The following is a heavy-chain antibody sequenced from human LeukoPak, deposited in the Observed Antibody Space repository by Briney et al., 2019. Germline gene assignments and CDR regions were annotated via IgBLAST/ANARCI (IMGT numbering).Heavy chain of an antibody. J-gene: IGHJ6*02. CDR3: ATYGSGSYYNVEYYYYYGMDV. V-gene: IGHV1-69*04. CDR1: GGTFSSYA. CDR2: IIPILGIT. D-gene: IGHD3-10*01. Sequence: GASVKVSCKASGGTFSSYAISWVRQAPGQGLEWMGRIIPILGITNYAQKFQGRVTMTRNTSISTAYMEPSSLRSKDTAVYYCATYGSGSYYNVEYYYYYGMDVWGQGTTVTVSS.